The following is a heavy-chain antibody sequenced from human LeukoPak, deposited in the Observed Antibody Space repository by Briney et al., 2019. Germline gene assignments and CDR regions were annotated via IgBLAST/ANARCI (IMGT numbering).Heavy chain of an antibody. Sequence: ASVKVSCKVSGYTLTELSTHWVRQAPGKGLEWMGGFDPEDGETIYAQKFQGRVTMTEDTSTDTAYMELSSLRSEDTAVYYCATTLTGDPINFDYWGQGTLVTVSS. CDR2: FDPEDGET. CDR3: ATTLTGDPINFDY. CDR1: GYTLTELS. D-gene: IGHD7-27*01. J-gene: IGHJ4*02. V-gene: IGHV1-24*01.